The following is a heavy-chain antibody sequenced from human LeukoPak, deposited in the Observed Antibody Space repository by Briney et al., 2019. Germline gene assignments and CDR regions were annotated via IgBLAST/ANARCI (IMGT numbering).Heavy chain of an antibody. V-gene: IGHV3-30*18. J-gene: IGHJ4*02. CDR2: ISYDGSNK. D-gene: IGHD3-10*01. CDR3: AKGGGMVRDLTFDY. Sequence: GRSLRLSCAASGFTFSSYGMHWVRQAPGKGLEWVAVISYDGSNKYYADSVKGRFTISRDNSKNTLYLQMNSLRAEDKAVYYCAKGGGMVRDLTFDYWGQGTLVTVSS. CDR1: GFTFSSYG.